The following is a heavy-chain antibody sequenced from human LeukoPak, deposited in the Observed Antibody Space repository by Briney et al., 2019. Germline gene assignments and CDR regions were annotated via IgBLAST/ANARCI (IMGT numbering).Heavy chain of an antibody. D-gene: IGHD3-10*01. CDR2: INPNSGGT. V-gene: IGHV1-2*02. Sequence: ASVKVSCKASGYTFTGYYMHWVRQAPGQGLEWMGWINPNSGGTNYAQKFQGRVTMTRDTSISTAYMELSRLRSDDTAVYYCASLYYGSGPPGWFDPWGQGTLVTVSS. CDR3: ASLYYGSGPPGWFDP. J-gene: IGHJ5*02. CDR1: GYTFTGYY.